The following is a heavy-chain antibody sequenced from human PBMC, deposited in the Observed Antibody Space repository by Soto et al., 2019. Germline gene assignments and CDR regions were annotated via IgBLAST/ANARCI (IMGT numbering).Heavy chain of an antibody. CDR1: GYSFSNYW. D-gene: IGHD4-4*01. CDR2: VYPGDSDT. Sequence: VESLKISCKGSGYSFSNYWIGWVRQMPGKGLEWMGIVYPGDSDTRYSPSFEGQVTISVDKSISTAYLQWSSLKASDTAMYYCARHGYSNFPYYYYGMDVWGQGTTVTVSS. J-gene: IGHJ6*02. CDR3: ARHGYSNFPYYYYGMDV. V-gene: IGHV5-51*01.